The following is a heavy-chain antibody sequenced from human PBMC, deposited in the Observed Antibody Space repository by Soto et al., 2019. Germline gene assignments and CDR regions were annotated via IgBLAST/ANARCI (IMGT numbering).Heavy chain of an antibody. CDR2: IYYSGST. CDR1: GGSISSYY. D-gene: IGHD2-8*01. Sequence: QVQLQESGPGLVKPSETLSLTGTVSGGSISSYYWSWIRQPPGKGLEWIGYIYYSGSTTYNPSLKSRVTISVDTSKNQFSLKLRSVTAADTAVYYCARTYGVYYDYWGQGTLVTVSS. CDR3: ARTYGVYYDY. J-gene: IGHJ4*02. V-gene: IGHV4-59*01.